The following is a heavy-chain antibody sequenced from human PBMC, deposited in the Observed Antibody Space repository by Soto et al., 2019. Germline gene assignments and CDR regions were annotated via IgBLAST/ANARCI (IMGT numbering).Heavy chain of an antibody. CDR1: CYSISSGYY. V-gene: IGHV4-38-2*01. D-gene: IGHD6-19*01. Sequence: SETLSLTCAVSCYSISSGYYWGWIRQPPGKGLEWIVSISHSGSTYYNPSLKSRVTISVDTAKNQFSLKLSSVTAADTAVYYCARVARIAVAGTPFDYWGQGTLVTVSS. CDR2: ISHSGST. CDR3: ARVARIAVAGTPFDY. J-gene: IGHJ4*02.